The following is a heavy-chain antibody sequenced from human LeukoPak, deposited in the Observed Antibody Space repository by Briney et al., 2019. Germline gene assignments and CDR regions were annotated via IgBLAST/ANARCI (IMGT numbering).Heavy chain of an antibody. D-gene: IGHD6-19*01. CDR2: INHSGST. Sequence: SETLSLTCAVYGGSFSGYYWSWIRQPPGKGLEWIGEINHSGSTNYNPSLKSRVTISVDTSKNQFSLKLSSVTAADTAVYYCARHRGEQWLQEIDYWGQGTLVTVSS. J-gene: IGHJ4*02. CDR3: ARHRGEQWLQEIDY. V-gene: IGHV4-34*01. CDR1: GGSFSGYY.